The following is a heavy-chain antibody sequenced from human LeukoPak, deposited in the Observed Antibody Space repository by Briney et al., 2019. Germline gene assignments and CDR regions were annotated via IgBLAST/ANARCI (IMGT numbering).Heavy chain of an antibody. Sequence: GGSLRLSCVASGFTFSNYAMSWVRQAPGKGLEWVAVIWSDGSDKYYADSVKGRFTISRDNSKNTLYLQMNSLRADDTALYYCARHHYYFDHWGQGTLVTVSS. J-gene: IGHJ4*02. CDR1: GFTFSNYA. CDR2: IWSDGSDK. V-gene: IGHV3-33*08. CDR3: ARHHYYFDH.